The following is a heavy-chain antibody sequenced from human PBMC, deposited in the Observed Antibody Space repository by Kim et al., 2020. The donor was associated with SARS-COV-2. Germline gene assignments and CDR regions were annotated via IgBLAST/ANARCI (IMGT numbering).Heavy chain of an antibody. J-gene: IGHJ6*02. V-gene: IGHV3-74*01. Sequence: GGSLRLSCAVSGFTFSSFWMHWVRQAPGTGLMWVSRINNVGSATIYADSVKGRFTISRDNAKSTLYLQMNSLRVEDTAVYYCVRGSGNFGYGMGVWGQGTTVTVSS. CDR3: VRGSGNFGYGMGV. D-gene: IGHD3-3*01. CDR1: GFTFSSFW. CDR2: INNVGSAT.